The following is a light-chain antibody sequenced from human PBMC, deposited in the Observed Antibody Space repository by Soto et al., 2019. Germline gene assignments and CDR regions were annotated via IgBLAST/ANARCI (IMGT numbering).Light chain of an antibody. V-gene: IGKV3-20*01. Sequence: LLTPAPGCLSLSPGDSASLSGRASQSVSSSYFAWYQQKPGQAPRLLIYGASNRATGIPDRFSGGGTATDFTLTISRLEPEDFAVYYCQQYDESPLTFGGGTKVDIK. CDR1: QSVSSSY. CDR3: QQYDESPLT. CDR2: GAS. J-gene: IGKJ4*01.